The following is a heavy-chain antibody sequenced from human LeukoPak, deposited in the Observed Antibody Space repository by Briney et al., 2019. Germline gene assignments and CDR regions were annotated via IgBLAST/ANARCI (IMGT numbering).Heavy chain of an antibody. Sequence: GGSLRLSCAASGFTFSSYAMSWVRQAPGKGLEWVSGISGSGGSTYHADSVKGRFTISRDDSKNTLYLQMNSLRAEDTAVYYCAKIGRRYDFWSGYYEEEVDYMDVWGKGTTVTVSS. J-gene: IGHJ6*03. CDR1: GFTFSSYA. D-gene: IGHD3-3*01. CDR2: ISGSGGST. CDR3: AKIGRRYDFWSGYYEEEVDYMDV. V-gene: IGHV3-23*01.